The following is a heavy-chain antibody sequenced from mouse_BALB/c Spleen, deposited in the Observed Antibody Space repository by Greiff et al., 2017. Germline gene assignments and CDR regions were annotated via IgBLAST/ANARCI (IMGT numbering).Heavy chain of an antibody. Sequence: QVQLQQSGDDLVKPGASVKLSCKASGYTFTSYWINWIKQRPGQGLEWIGRIAPGSGSTYYNEKFKGKATLTSDKSSSTAYMELSSLTSEDSAVYYCARKDYRYPWFAYWGQGTLVTVSA. CDR3: ARKDYRYPWFAY. D-gene: IGHD2-14*01. CDR2: IAPGSGST. V-gene: IGHV1S132*01. J-gene: IGHJ3*01. CDR1: GYTFTSYW.